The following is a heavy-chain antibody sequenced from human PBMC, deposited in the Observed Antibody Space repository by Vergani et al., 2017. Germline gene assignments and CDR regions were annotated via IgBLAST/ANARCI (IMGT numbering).Heavy chain of an antibody. D-gene: IGHD4-17*01. Sequence: QVQLVESGGGVVQPGRSLRLSCAASGFTFSSYAMHWVRQAPGKGREWVAVISYDGSNKYYADSVKGRFNISRDNSKNTLYLQMNSLRAEDTAVYYCARDPMTTVTTWLDYWGQGTLVTVSS. CDR2: ISYDGSNK. CDR1: GFTFSSYA. CDR3: ARDPMTTVTTWLDY. V-gene: IGHV3-30*01. J-gene: IGHJ4*02.